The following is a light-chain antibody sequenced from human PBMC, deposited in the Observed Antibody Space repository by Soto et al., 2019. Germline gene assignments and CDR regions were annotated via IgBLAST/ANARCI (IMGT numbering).Light chain of an antibody. J-gene: IGLJ3*02. CDR2: EVI. Sequence: QSALTQPASVSGSPGQSITISCTGTTSDVGSYNHVSWYQHHPGKAPKLMIYEVINRPSGVSNRFSGSKSGNTASLTISGLQPEDEADYYCSSYTGSDSRVLGGGTKVTVL. CDR3: SSYTGSDSRV. CDR1: TSDVGSYNH. V-gene: IGLV2-14*01.